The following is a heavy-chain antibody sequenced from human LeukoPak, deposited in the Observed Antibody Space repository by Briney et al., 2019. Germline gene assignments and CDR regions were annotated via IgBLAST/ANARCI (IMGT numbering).Heavy chain of an antibody. J-gene: IGHJ4*02. CDR2: ITASGGST. CDR3: AKDQPRSGWAFDY. V-gene: IGHV3-23*01. Sequence: PGGSLRLSCTASGFTFSSNAMSWVRQAPGKGLEWVSAITASGGSTNYADSVTGRFTISRDNSKSTLYLQMNSLRAEDTAVYYCAKDQPRSGWAFDYWGQGTLVTVSS. D-gene: IGHD6-19*01. CDR1: GFTFSSNA.